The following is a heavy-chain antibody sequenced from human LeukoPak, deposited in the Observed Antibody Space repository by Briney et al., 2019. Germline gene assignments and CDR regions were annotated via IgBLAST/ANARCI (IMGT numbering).Heavy chain of an antibody. CDR2: ISWNSGSI. CDR1: GFTFSSYG. Sequence: PGGSLRLSCAASGFTFSSYGMHWVRQAPGKGLEWVSGISWNSGSIGYADSVKGRFTISRDNAKNSLYLQMNSLRAEDTALYYCAKDIRYYGSGSYGYWGQGTLVTVSS. CDR3: AKDIRYYGSGSYGY. J-gene: IGHJ4*02. V-gene: IGHV3-9*01. D-gene: IGHD3-10*01.